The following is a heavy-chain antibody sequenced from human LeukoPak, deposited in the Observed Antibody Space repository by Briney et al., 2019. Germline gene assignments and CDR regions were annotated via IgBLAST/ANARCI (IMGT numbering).Heavy chain of an antibody. CDR3: AKDTVSGGDSSSYFDY. V-gene: IGHV3-9*03. CDR2: ISWNSGSI. Sequence: GGSLRLSCAASGFTFDDYAMHWVRQAPGKGLEWVSGISWNSGSIGYADSVKGRFTISRDNAKNSLYLQMNSLRAEDMALYCCAKDTVSGGDSSSYFDYWGQGTLVTVSS. D-gene: IGHD6-6*01. J-gene: IGHJ4*02. CDR1: GFTFDDYA.